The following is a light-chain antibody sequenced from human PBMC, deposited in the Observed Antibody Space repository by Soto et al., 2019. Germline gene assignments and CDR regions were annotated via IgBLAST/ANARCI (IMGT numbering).Light chain of an antibody. J-gene: IGKJ1*01. Sequence: DIQMTQSPSTLSSSVGDRVTITCRASQSIASWLAWYQQKPGKAPTLLIYATSNLQRGVPSRFSGSGSGTDFTLTISGPQPEDFATYYCQQASSFPRTFGQGTKVDIK. CDR1: QSIASW. V-gene: IGKV1-12*01. CDR2: ATS. CDR3: QQASSFPRT.